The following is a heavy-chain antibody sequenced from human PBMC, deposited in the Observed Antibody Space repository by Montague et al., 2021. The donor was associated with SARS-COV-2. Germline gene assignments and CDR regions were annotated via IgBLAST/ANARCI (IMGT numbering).Heavy chain of an antibody. CDR3: ARAPGRVVLPAIVDHYGMDV. Sequence: LTCTVSGGSINSGDFYWNWIRQTPGKGLEWIGYIYYTVSTFHYYNPSLKSRLTISLDTSKNQFSLKVTSVTAADTAVYYCARAPGRVVLPAIVDHYGMDVWGQGTTVTVSS. D-gene: IGHD2-21*02. CDR1: GGSINSGDFY. J-gene: IGHJ6*02. V-gene: IGHV4-30-4*01. CDR2: IYYTVSTFH.